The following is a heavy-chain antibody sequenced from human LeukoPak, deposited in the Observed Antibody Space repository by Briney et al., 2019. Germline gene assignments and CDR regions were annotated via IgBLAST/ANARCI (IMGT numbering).Heavy chain of an antibody. J-gene: IGHJ3*02. D-gene: IGHD3-16*01. Sequence: GSLRLSCSASGFAFSTYAMLWVRQAPGKGLEYVSAITSNGGTTYYADSVKGRFTISRDNSENTLYLQMSSLRAEDTAVYYCARYLGGRNAFDIWGQGTMVTVSS. CDR1: GFAFSTYA. CDR2: ITSNGGTT. CDR3: ARYLGGRNAFDI. V-gene: IGHV3-64D*09.